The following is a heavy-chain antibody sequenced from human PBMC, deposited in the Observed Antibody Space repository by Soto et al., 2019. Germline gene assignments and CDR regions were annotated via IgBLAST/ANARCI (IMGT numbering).Heavy chain of an antibody. CDR3: ARDWYEDY. V-gene: IGHV3-23*01. J-gene: IGHJ4*02. D-gene: IGHD6-13*01. Sequence: EVQLLESGGGLVQPGGSLRLSCAASGFTFSSYAMTWVRKAPGKGLEWVSVISSDGNTYYAGSVKGRFTISRDNSKSMVYLQMNSLRAEDTAVYYCARDWYEDYWGQGILVTVSS. CDR1: GFTFSSYA. CDR2: ISSDGNT.